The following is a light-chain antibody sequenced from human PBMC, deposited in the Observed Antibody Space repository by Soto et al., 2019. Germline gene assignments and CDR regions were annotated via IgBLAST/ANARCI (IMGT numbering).Light chain of an antibody. CDR2: DAS. J-gene: IGKJ4*01. CDR3: QQRTNWPLT. CDR1: QSVTTF. V-gene: IGKV3-11*01. Sequence: EIVLTQSPVTLSLSQGKRATLSCRASQSVTTFLAWYQQKPGQAPRLLIYDASKRATGIPARFSGSGSGTDFTLTISSLEPEDFAVYYCQQRTNWPLTFGGGTKVEIK.